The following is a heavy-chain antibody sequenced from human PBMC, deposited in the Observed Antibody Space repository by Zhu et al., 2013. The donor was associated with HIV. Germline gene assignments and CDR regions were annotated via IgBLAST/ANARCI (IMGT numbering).Heavy chain of an antibody. CDR1: GYTFTSYD. CDR2: MNPNSGNT. CDR3: ASSQYDSSGYQASDAFDI. J-gene: IGHJ3*02. V-gene: IGHV1-8*01. Sequence: QVQLVQSGAEVKKPGASVKVSCKASGYTFTSYDINWVRQATGQGLEWMGWMNPNSGNTGYAQKFQGRVTMTRNTSISTAYMELSSLRSEDTAVYYCASSQYDSSGYQASDAFDIWGQGTMVTVSS. D-gene: IGHD3-22*01.